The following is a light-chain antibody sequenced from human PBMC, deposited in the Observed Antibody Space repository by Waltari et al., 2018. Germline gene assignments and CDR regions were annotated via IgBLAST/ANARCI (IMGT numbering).Light chain of an antibody. J-gene: IGLJ6*01. V-gene: IGLV2-14*04. Sequence: ISCTGTSSDVGGYNYVSWYQQHPGKAPKLMIYGVSNRPSGVSDRFSGSKSGNTASLTISGLQTEDEADYYCCSYTTSSTDVFGSGTKLTVL. CDR1: SSDVGGYNY. CDR2: GVS. CDR3: CSYTTSSTDV.